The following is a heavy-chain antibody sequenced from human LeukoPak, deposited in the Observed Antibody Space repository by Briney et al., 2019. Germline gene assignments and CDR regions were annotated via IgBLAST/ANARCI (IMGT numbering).Heavy chain of an antibody. J-gene: IGHJ6*02. CDR3: AKHSSGWDVGDYYYGMDV. V-gene: IGHV3-23*01. CDR1: GFTFSSYA. CDR2: ISGSGGST. Sequence: GGSLRLSCAASGFTFSSYAMSWVRQAPGKGLEWVSAISGSGGSTYYADSVKGRFTISRDSSKNTLYLQMNSLRAEDTAVYYCAKHSSGWDVGDYYYGMDVWGQGTTVTVSS. D-gene: IGHD6-19*01.